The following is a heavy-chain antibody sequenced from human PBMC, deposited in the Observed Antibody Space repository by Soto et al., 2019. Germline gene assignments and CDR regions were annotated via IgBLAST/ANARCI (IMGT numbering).Heavy chain of an antibody. J-gene: IGHJ6*02. Sequence: LRLSCAASGLTFSSYEINWVRQAPWKGLEWVSYISSSGSTIYYADSVKGRFTISRDNAKNSLYLQMNSLRAEDTAVYYCARDTAYYDFWSGYYYYYGMDVWGQGTTVTVSS. CDR2: ISSSGSTI. CDR1: GLTFSSYE. CDR3: ARDTAYYDFWSGYYYYYGMDV. D-gene: IGHD3-3*01. V-gene: IGHV3-48*03.